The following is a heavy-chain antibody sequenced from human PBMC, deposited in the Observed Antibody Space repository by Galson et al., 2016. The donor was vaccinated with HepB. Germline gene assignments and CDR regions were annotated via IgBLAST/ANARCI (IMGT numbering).Heavy chain of an antibody. V-gene: IGHV3-30*03. CDR2: DSMDGRRK. CDR1: GFTFNRRG. J-gene: IGHJ4*02. CDR3: ARRHEYCPPVGCSVDY. Sequence: SLRLSCAASGFTFNRRGMHWVRQAPGKGLEWVAADSMDGRRKFYADSVKGRFTISRDISTSMLFLQMNSLTADETAVYDCARRHEYCPPVGCSVDYWGQGTLASVSS. D-gene: IGHD2/OR15-2a*01.